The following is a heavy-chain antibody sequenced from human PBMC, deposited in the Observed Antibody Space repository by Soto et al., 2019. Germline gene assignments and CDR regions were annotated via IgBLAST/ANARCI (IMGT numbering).Heavy chain of an antibody. V-gene: IGHV5-51*01. D-gene: IGHD6-6*01. CDR2: IYSGDYDS. CDR1: GYSFTCYC. Sequence: PGESLKISCTGSGYSFTCYCIGWVREMSGKGLELMGIIYSGDYDSRYSPSFQGQVTISAAKTIRPGYLQWSSLKASASDMYYCARLSIAVRNYYYEMDVWGQGTTVTVSA. CDR3: ARLSIAVRNYYYEMDV. J-gene: IGHJ6*01.